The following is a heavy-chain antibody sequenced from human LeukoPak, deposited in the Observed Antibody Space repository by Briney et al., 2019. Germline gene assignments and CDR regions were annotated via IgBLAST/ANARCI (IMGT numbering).Heavy chain of an antibody. V-gene: IGHV4-59*12. CDR1: GGSISGYY. CDR3: ARDSPSYGGKNYFDY. Sequence: KPSETLSLTCTVSGGSISGYYWTWIRQPPGKGLEWIGYIYSSGSTNYNPSLKSRVTISVDTSKNQFSLKLSSVTAADTAVYYCARDSPSYGGKNYFDYWGQGTLVTVSS. D-gene: IGHD4-23*01. J-gene: IGHJ4*02. CDR2: IYSSGST.